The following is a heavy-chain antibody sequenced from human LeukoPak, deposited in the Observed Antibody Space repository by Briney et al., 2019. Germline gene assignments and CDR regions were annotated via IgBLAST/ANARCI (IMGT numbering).Heavy chain of an antibody. Sequence: PGGSLRLSCAASALTFNSCGMHWVRQAPGKGLEWVAFIRNDGSSSYYADSVKGRFTISRDNAKNSLYLQMNSLRAEDTALYYCAKATDGYYGDYVGAFDIWGQGTMVTVSS. J-gene: IGHJ3*02. V-gene: IGHV3-30*02. CDR1: ALTFNSCG. CDR2: IRNDGSSS. CDR3: AKATDGYYGDYVGAFDI. D-gene: IGHD4-17*01.